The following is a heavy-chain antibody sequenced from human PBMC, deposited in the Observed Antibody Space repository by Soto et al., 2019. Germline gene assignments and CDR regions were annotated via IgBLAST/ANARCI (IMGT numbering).Heavy chain of an antibody. CDR3: ARRRIGDY. CDR2: IYYSGST. J-gene: IGHJ4*02. V-gene: IGHV4-59*08. Sequence: QVQLQESGPGLVKPSETLSLTCTVSGDSISSYYWSWIRQPPGKGLEWIGYIYYSGSTNYNPSLKSRVTISVDTSKIQFSLKLSSVTAADTAIYYCARRRIGDYWGQGTLVTVSS. D-gene: IGHD3-3*01. CDR1: GDSISSYY.